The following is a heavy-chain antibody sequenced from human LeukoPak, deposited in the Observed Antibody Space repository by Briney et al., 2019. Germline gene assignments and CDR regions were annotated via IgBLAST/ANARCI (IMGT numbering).Heavy chain of an antibody. CDR1: GGTFSSYA. CDR3: ARDRDGYCSGGSCYEGSGMDV. Sequence: SVKVSCKASGGTFSSYAISWVRQAPGQGLEWMGRIIPILGIANCAQKFQGRVTITADKSTSTAYMELSSLRSEDTAVYYCARDRDGYCSGGSCYEGSGMDVWGQGTTVTVSS. V-gene: IGHV1-69*04. D-gene: IGHD2-15*01. CDR2: IIPILGIA. J-gene: IGHJ6*02.